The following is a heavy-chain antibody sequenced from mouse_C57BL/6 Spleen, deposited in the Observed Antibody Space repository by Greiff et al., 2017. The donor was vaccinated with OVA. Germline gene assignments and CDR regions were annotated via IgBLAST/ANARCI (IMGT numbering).Heavy chain of an antibody. CDR1: GYTFTSYW. Sequence: QVQLKQSGAELVKPGASVKLSCKASGYTFTSYWMQWVKQRPGQGLEWIGEIDPSDSYTNYNQKFKGKATLTVDTSSSTAYMQLSSLTSEDSAVYYCAREGDVRFAYWGQGTLVTVSA. V-gene: IGHV1-50*01. CDR2: IDPSDSYT. J-gene: IGHJ3*01. CDR3: AREGDVRFAY.